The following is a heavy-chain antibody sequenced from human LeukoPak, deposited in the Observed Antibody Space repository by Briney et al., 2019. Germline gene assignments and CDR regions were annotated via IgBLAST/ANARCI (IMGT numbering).Heavy chain of an antibody. CDR1: GGTFSSYA. CDR2: IIPIFGTA. D-gene: IGHD3-10*01. J-gene: IGHJ6*03. CDR3: ARVAMVRGVDLYYYYMDV. V-gene: IGHV1-69*05. Sequence: SVKVSCKASGGTFSSYAISWVRQAPGQGLEWMGSIIPIFGTANYAQKFQGRVTITTDESTSTAYMELSSLRSEDTAVYHCARVAMVRGVDLYYYYMDVWGKGTTVTVSS.